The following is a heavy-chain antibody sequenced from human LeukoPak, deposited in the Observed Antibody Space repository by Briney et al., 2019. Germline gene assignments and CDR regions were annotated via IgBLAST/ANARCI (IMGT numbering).Heavy chain of an antibody. CDR3: GRDRSSVVAGIGY. D-gene: IGHD6-19*01. CDR2: ISSSSSYI. J-gene: IGHJ4*02. V-gene: IGHV3-21*01. CDR1: GVTFSTYS. Sequence: GVSLRLSCAASGVTFSTYSMNWVRQAPGKGLEWVSYISSSSSYIYYADSVKGRFTISRDNAKNSLYLQMNSLRAEDTAVYYCGRDRSSVVAGIGYWGQGTLVTVSS.